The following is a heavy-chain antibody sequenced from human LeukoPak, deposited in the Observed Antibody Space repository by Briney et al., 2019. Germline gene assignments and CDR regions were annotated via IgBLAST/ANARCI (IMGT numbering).Heavy chain of an antibody. CDR2: ISVSSNSI. J-gene: IGHJ4*02. CDR1: GFTFSSYS. D-gene: IGHD3-9*01. CDR3: ARMVLYDILTGYYL. V-gene: IGHV3-48*02. Sequence: GGSLRLSCTASGFTFSSYSMNWVRQAPGKGLEWVSYISVSSNSIYYADSVKGRFTISRDNAKNSLYLQMNSLRDEDTAVYYCARMVLYDILTGYYLWGQGTLVTVSS.